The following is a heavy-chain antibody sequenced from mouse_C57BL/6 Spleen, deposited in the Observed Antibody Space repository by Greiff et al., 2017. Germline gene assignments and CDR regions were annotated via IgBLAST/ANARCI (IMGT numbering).Heavy chain of an antibody. CDR1: GFTFSDYY. V-gene: IGHV5-12*01. Sequence: EVKLVESGGGLVQPGGSLKLSCAASGFTFSDYYMYWVRQTPEKRLEWVAYISNGGGSTYYPDTVKGRFTISRDNAKNNLYLQMSRLKSEDTAMYYCARRYSGYFDVWGTGTTVTGSS. CDR2: ISNGGGST. CDR3: ARRYSGYFDV. J-gene: IGHJ1*03.